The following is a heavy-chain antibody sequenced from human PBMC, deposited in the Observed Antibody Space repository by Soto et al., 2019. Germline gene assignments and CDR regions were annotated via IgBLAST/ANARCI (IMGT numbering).Heavy chain of an antibody. D-gene: IGHD3-22*01. CDR3: TTDVSYDSSGYDYYYYGMDV. J-gene: IGHJ6*02. CDR2: IKSKTDGGTT. CDR1: GFTFSNAW. V-gene: IGHV3-15*07. Sequence: GESLKISCAASGFTFSNAWMNWVRQAPGKGLEWVGRIKSKTDGGTTDYAAPVKGRFTISRDDSKNTMYLQMNSLKTEDTAVYYCTTDVSYDSSGYDYYYYGMDVWGQGTTVTVSS.